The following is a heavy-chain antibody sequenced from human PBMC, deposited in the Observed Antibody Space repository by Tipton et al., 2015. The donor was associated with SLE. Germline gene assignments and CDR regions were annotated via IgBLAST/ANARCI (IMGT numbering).Heavy chain of an antibody. J-gene: IGHJ4*02. V-gene: IGHV4-34*12. CDR1: GDSLSGQY. Sequence: TLSLTCSVYGDSLSGQYWSWIRQPPGKGLEWIGEVFRGGSTNYSPSLESRVTITVDMSKNQFSLRLTSVTAADTAVYYCAGGFYYGSGTFSDFEYWGQGTLATVSS. CDR2: VFRGGST. CDR3: AGGFYYGSGTFSDFEY. D-gene: IGHD3-10*01.